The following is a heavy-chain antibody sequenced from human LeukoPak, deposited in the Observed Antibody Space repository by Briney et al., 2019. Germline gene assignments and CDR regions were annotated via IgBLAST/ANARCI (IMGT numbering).Heavy chain of an antibody. V-gene: IGHV3-20*04. J-gene: IGHJ4*02. CDR3: ARAPITSPFYFDY. CDR1: GFAFDEHG. D-gene: IGHD2-2*01. CDR2: INWSGGST. Sequence: GGSLRLSCAASGFAFDEHGMSWVRQVPGKGLEWVSGINWSGGSTGYADPLRGRFTISRDNAKNSLYLQMDSLRAEDTALYYCARAPITSPFYFDYRGQGTLVTVSS.